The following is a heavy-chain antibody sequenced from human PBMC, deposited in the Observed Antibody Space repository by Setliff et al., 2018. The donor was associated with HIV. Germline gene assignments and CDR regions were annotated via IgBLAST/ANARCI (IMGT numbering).Heavy chain of an antibody. D-gene: IGHD3-10*01. CDR2: INHSGST. J-gene: IGHJ6*03. V-gene: IGHV4-34*01. CDR3: ARVRIRNYYGSGRKYYYYMDV. CDR1: GGSFSDYY. Sequence: SETLSLTCAVYGGSFSDYYWSWIRQPPGKGLEWIGEINHSGSTNYNPSLKSRVTISVDTSKNQFSLKLSSVTAADTAVYYCARVRIRNYYGSGRKYYYYMDVWGKGTTVTVSS.